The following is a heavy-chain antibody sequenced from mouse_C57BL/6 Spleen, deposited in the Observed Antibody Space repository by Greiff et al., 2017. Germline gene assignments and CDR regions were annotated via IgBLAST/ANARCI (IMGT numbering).Heavy chain of an antibody. CDR3: ARGYDCYFYFGY. Sequence: EVQLVESGGGLVKPGGSLKLSCAASGFTFSDYGMHWVRQAPEKGLEWVAYISSGSSTIYYADTVKGRFTISRDNAKNTLFLQMTSLRSEDTAMYYCARGYDCYFYFGYWGQGATLTVSS. D-gene: IGHD2-3*01. CDR1: GFTFSDYG. J-gene: IGHJ2*01. V-gene: IGHV5-17*01. CDR2: ISSGSSTI.